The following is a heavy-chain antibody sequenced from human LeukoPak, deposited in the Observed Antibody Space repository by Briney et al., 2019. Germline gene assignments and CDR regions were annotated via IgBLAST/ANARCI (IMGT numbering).Heavy chain of an antibody. J-gene: IGHJ4*02. CDR2: IRYDGSNK. CDR1: GFTFSSYG. D-gene: IGHD1-26*01. CDR3: ARGGELLRPADY. V-gene: IGHV3-30*02. Sequence: GGSLRLSCAASGFTFSSYGMHWVRQAPGKGLEWVAFIRYDGSNKYYADSVKGRFTISRDNSKNTLYLQMNSLRAEDTAVFYCARGGELLRPADYWGQGTLVTVSS.